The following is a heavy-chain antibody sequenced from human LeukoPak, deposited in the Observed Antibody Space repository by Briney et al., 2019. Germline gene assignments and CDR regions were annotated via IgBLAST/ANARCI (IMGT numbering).Heavy chain of an antibody. CDR2: ISWHSGSI. V-gene: IGHV3-9*01. CDR1: GFTFNDYS. J-gene: IGHJ5*02. Sequence: GGSLRLSCAASGFTFNDYSMHWVRQVPRKGLEWVSGISWHSGSIAYADSVKGRFAISRDNAKNSLYLQMNSLAADDTAVYYCARAGAVVDNWFDPWGQGTLVTVSS. CDR3: ARAGAVVDNWFDP. D-gene: IGHD2-15*01.